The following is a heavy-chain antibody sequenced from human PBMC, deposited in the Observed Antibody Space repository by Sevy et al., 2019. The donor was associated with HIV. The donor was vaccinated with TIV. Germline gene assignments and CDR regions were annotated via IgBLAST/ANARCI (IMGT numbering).Heavy chain of an antibody. D-gene: IGHD3-3*01. Sequence: GGSLRLSCAASGFTFSSYWMSWVRQAPGKGLEWVANIKQDGSEKYYVDSVKGRFTISRDNAKNSLYLQMNSLRAEDTAVYYCARDRVRENSYYDFWSGYYTPEWLDYWGQGTLVTVSS. V-gene: IGHV3-7*03. CDR3: ARDRVRENSYYDFWSGYYTPEWLDY. J-gene: IGHJ4*02. CDR2: IKQDGSEK. CDR1: GFTFSSYW.